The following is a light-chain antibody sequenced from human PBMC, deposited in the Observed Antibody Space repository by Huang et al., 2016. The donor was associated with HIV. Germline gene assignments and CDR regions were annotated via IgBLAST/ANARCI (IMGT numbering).Light chain of an antibody. CDR1: QSISTY. J-gene: IGKJ5*01. CDR2: DAS. Sequence: EIVLTQSPATLSLSPGEGATLSCRASQSISTYLAWYQQKRGQAPSLLIYDASNRATGIPARSSGSGSGTDFTLTISSLEPEDFAVYYCQQRSNWPITFGQGTRLEIK. CDR3: QQRSNWPIT. V-gene: IGKV3-11*01.